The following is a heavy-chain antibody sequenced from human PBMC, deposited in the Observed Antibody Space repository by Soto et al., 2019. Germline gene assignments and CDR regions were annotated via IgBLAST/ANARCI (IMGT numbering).Heavy chain of an antibody. V-gene: IGHV1-8*01. CDR3: ARSQSIRGSRATRGLNWFDP. CDR2: MNPNSGNT. Sequence: ASVKVSCKASGYTFTSYDINWVRQATGQGLEWMGWMNPNSGNTGYAQKFQGRVTMTRNTSISTAYMELSSLRSEDTAVYYCARSQSIRGSRATRGLNWFDPWGQGTLVTVS. CDR1: GYTFTSYD. D-gene: IGHD3-10*01. J-gene: IGHJ5*02.